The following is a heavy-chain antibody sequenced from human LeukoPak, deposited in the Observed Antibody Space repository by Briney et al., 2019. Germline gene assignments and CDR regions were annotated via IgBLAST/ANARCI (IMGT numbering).Heavy chain of an antibody. CDR2: LSGSGGSE. D-gene: IGHD3-10*01. CDR1: GFTCSSYS. V-gene: IGHV3-23*01. Sequence: GGSLRLSGAASGFTCSSYSMNWVSQAPGKGLEWVSALSGSGGSEYYADSVKGRFTISRDNSKNTLYLQMNSLRAEDTAVYYCAKDRYYYGSGSSYFDYWGQGTLVTVSS. CDR3: AKDRYYYGSGSSYFDY. J-gene: IGHJ4*02.